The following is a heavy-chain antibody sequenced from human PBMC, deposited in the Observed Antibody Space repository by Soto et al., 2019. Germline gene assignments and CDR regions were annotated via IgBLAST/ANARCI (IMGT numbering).Heavy chain of an antibody. CDR2: ISNNGRDT. CDR3: LRNNFGSYIVNS. J-gene: IGHJ5*01. CDR1: GFLFSVSA. Sequence: PWGSLRLSCSASGFLFSVSAMHLVRQSPGKGPEYVSFISNNGRDTYYADSVKGRFTISRDSSKNTVQLQMNSLRTEDTAFSYCLRNNFGSYIVNSWRERTRVPVCS. D-gene: IGHD3-16*02. V-gene: IGHV3-64D*06.